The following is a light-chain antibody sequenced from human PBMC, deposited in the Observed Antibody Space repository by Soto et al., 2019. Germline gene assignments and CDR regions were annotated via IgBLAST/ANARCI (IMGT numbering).Light chain of an antibody. J-gene: IGLJ1*01. CDR1: SSDVGSYNL. CDR3: CSYAGSSTLNYV. Sequence: QSALTQPASVSGSPGQSITISCTGTSSDVGSYNLVSWYQQHPGKAPKLMIYEGSKRPSGVSNRFSGSKSGNTASLTISGLQAEDEADYYCCSYAGSSTLNYVFGTGTKVTAL. V-gene: IGLV2-23*03. CDR2: EGS.